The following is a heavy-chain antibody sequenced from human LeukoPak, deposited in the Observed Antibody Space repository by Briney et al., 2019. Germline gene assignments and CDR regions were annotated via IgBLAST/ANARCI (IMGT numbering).Heavy chain of an antibody. CDR2: INHSGST. Sequence: SETLSLTCAVYGGSFSGYYWSWIRQPPGKGLEWIGEINHSGSTNYNPSLKSRVTISVDTSKNQFSLKLSSVTAADTAVYYCARLPKTGRGYRIHWYFDLWGRGTLVTVSS. J-gene: IGHJ2*01. CDR3: ARLPKTGRGYRIHWYFDL. D-gene: IGHD5-18*01. CDR1: GGSFSGYY. V-gene: IGHV4-34*01.